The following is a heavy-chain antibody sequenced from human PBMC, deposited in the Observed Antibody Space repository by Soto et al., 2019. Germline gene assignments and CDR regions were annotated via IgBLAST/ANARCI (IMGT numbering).Heavy chain of an antibody. J-gene: IGHJ4*02. V-gene: IGHV4-34*01. CDR1: GGSFSGYY. CDR3: ARGWIYDSSGYPNNDY. D-gene: IGHD3-22*01. CDR2: INHSGST. Sequence: SETLSLTCSVYGGSFSGYYWSWIRQPPGKGLEWIGEINHSGSTNYNPSLKSRVTISVDTSKNQFSLKLSSVTAADTDVYYCARGWIYDSSGYPNNDYWGQGTLVTVS.